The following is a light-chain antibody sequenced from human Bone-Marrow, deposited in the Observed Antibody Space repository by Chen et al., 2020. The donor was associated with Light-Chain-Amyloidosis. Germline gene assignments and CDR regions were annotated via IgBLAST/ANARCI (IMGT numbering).Light chain of an antibody. J-gene: IGLJ2*01. CDR1: DLPTKY. CDR3: QSADSSGTYEVI. Sequence: SYDVTEPPAGSVCTGQTERTTWPGDDLPTKYAYLYQQKPGQAPVLVIHRATERPSGISARFSGSSSGTPATLTISGVPAEDEADYHCQSADSSGTYEVIFGGGTKLTVL. V-gene: IGLV3-25*03. CDR2: RAT.